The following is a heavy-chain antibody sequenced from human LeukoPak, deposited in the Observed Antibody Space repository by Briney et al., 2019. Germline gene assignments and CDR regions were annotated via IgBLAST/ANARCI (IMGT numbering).Heavy chain of an antibody. CDR2: INPSGGST. CDR3: AREWGATNELDY. D-gene: IGHD1-26*01. J-gene: IGHJ4*02. Sequence: GASVKVSSMASGYTSTSYYMRWVRQAPGQGLEWMGIINPSGGSTSYAQKFQGRVTMTRDTSMSTVYMELSSLRSEDTAVYYCAREWGATNELDYWGQGTLVTVSS. CDR1: GYTSTSYY. V-gene: IGHV1-46*01.